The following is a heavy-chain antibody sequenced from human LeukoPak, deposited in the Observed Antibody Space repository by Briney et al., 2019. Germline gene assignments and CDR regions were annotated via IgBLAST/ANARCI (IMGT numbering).Heavy chain of an antibody. CDR3: ARKRSPGAFDI. Sequence: PGGSLRLSCAASGFTFSSYTMNWVRQAPGKGLEWVSSINSYSSDIYYADSVKGRSTISRDNAKNSLYLQMNSLRAEDTAVYYCARKRSPGAFDIWGQGTMVTVSS. J-gene: IGHJ3*02. CDR1: GFTFSSYT. CDR2: INSYSSDI. V-gene: IGHV3-21*01.